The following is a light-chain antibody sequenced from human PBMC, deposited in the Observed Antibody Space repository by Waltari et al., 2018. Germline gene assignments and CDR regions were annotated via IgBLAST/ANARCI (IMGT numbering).Light chain of an antibody. CDR3: QQRSKWPWA. J-gene: IGKJ1*01. V-gene: IGKV3-11*01. CDR2: DAS. CDR1: QSVSSS. Sequence: IVLTQSPATLSLSPGERATLSCRASQSVSSSLAWYQHNPGQAPRLLIYDASISVTGIPARFSGSGSGTDFTLTISSLEPEDFAVYYCQQRSKWPWAFGQGTKVEIK.